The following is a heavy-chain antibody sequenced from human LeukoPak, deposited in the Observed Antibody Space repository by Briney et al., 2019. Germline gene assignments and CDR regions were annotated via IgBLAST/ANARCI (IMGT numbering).Heavy chain of an antibody. CDR2: VTGSGANS. CDR3: AKSDYGYYFDS. CDR1: GFIFSSFA. Sequence: PGTSLRLSCAASGFIFSSFAIDWVRQAPGKGLEWVSAVTGSGANSYYADSVKGRFSVSRDNSKNMVYLQMSSLRAEDTALYYCAKSDYGYYFDSWGQGTLVTVSS. D-gene: IGHD4-17*01. V-gene: IGHV3-23*01. J-gene: IGHJ4*02.